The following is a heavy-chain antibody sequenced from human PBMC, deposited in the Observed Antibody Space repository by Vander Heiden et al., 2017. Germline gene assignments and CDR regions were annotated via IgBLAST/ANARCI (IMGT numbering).Heavy chain of an antibody. V-gene: IGHV1-2*02. CDR2: INPNSGGT. CDR1: GYTFTGHY. Sequence: QVQLVQSGAEVKKPGASVTVSCTASGYTFTGHYMHWVRQAPGQGLEWMGWINPNSGGTNYAQKLQGGVTMTRDTSSSTAYMEVSRLSSEETAVYYCARERITRGRGVFNWFDPWGQGTMVTVSS. CDR3: ARERITRGRGVFNWFDP. J-gene: IGHJ5*02. D-gene: IGHD3-10*01.